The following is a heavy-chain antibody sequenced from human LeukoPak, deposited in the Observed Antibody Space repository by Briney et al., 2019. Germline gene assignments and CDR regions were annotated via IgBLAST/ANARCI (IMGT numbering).Heavy chain of an antibody. J-gene: IGHJ6*02. D-gene: IGHD3-22*01. CDR1: GFTFSSYG. CDR3: AKDLTSVVVVIMAVNRYYGMDV. CDR2: IWYDGSNK. Sequence: PGGSLRLSCAASGFTFSSYGMHWVRQAPGKGLEWVAVIWYDGSNKYYADSVKGRFTISRDNSKNTLYLQMNSLRAEDTAVYYCAKDLTSVVVVIMAVNRYYGMDVWGQGTTVTVSS. V-gene: IGHV3-30*02.